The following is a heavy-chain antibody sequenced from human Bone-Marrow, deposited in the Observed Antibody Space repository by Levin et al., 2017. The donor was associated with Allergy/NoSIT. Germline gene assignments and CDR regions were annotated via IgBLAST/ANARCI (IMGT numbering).Heavy chain of an antibody. D-gene: IGHD3-10*01. J-gene: IGHJ3*02. CDR3: ARYNYAYNAFDI. CDR2: IGTAADT. CDR1: GFTFRSYD. V-gene: IGHV3-13*01. Sequence: PSETLSLTCAASGFTFRSYDMHWVRQATGKGLECVSTIGTAADTYYPDSVRGRFTITRDNAKNSLYLQMNGLSAGDTAVYYCARYNYAYNAFDIWGQGTMVTVSS.